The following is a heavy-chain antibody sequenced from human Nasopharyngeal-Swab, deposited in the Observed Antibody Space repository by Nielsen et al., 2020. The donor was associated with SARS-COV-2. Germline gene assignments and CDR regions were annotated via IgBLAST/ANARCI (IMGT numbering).Heavy chain of an antibody. D-gene: IGHD5-18*01. CDR1: GFTFSSYA. CDR3: ARDQLGDTAMVTLDY. Sequence: GESLKISCAASGFTFSSYAMHWVRQAPGKGLEWVAVISYDGSNKYYADSVKGRFTISRDNSKNTLYLQINSLRAEDTAVYYCARDQLGDTAMVTLDYWGQGTLVTVSS. CDR2: ISYDGSNK. J-gene: IGHJ4*02. V-gene: IGHV3-30*04.